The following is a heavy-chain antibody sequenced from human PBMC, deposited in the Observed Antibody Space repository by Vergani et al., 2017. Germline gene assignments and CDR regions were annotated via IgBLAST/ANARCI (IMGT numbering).Heavy chain of an antibody. Sequence: VDLVESGGGLAQPGGSLRLSCEASGITFWKFGMHWVRQGPGKGLEWVAVIWYDGSNKYYADSVKGRFTISRDNSKNTLYLQMNSLRAEDTAVYYCARPYSSSWYDYWGQGTLVTVSS. D-gene: IGHD6-13*01. J-gene: IGHJ4*02. CDR1: GITFWKFG. CDR3: ARPYSSSWYDY. V-gene: IGHV3-33*08. CDR2: IWYDGSNK.